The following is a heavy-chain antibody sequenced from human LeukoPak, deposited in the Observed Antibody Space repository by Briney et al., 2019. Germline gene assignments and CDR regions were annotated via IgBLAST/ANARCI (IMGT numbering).Heavy chain of an antibody. J-gene: IGHJ4*02. CDR3: ARRRYCSSTSCYGAFDY. Sequence: GESLKISCKGSGYSSTSYWIGWVRQMPGKGLEWMGIIYPGDSDTRYSPSFQGQVTISADKSISTAYLQWSSLKASDTAMYYCARRRYCSSTSCYGAFDYWGQGTLVTVSS. V-gene: IGHV5-51*01. CDR2: IYPGDSDT. CDR1: GYSSTSYW. D-gene: IGHD2-2*01.